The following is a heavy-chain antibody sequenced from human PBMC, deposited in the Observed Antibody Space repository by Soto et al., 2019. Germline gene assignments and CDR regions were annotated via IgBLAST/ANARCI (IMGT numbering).Heavy chain of an antibody. CDR1: GFTFSTYG. D-gene: IGHD3-3*01. J-gene: IGHJ4*02. Sequence: GGSLRLSCVASGFTFSTYGMHWVRQAPGKGLEWVALISHDGSNKHYADSVKGRFTISRDNSKNTLYLQMNSVRAEDTAVYYCARGVGLYYDFWSSRDWGQGTLVTVSS. V-gene: IGHV3-30*03. CDR2: ISHDGSNK. CDR3: ARGVGLYYDFWSSRD.